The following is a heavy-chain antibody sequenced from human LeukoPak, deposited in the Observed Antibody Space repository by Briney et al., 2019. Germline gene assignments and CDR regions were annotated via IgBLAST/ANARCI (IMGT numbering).Heavy chain of an antibody. J-gene: IGHJ4*02. V-gene: IGHV3-33*01. Sequence: GGSLRLSCAASGFTFSSYGMHWVRQAPGKGLEWVAVIWYDGRTKYYADSVKGRFTISRDNSKNTLYLQMNSLRAEDTAVYYCARVLLSGLEWLFLDYWGQGTLVTVSS. CDR1: GFTFSSYG. D-gene: IGHD3-3*01. CDR2: IWYDGRTK. CDR3: ARVLLSGLEWLFLDY.